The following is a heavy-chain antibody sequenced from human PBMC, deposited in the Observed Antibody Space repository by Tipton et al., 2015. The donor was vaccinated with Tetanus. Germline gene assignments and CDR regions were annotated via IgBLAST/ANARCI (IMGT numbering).Heavy chain of an antibody. CDR2: ISGNTGRT. V-gene: IGHV3-23*01. CDR1: GFIFSSYA. D-gene: IGHD1-26*01. CDR3: TKGGDEILGATCFDY. J-gene: IGHJ4*02. Sequence: CAASGFIFSSYALSWVRQTPGKGLEWVSGISGNTGRTSCADSVKGRFTISRDNSKNTLFLQMNSLRAEDTAVYYCTKGGDEILGATCFDYWGQGTLVTVSS.